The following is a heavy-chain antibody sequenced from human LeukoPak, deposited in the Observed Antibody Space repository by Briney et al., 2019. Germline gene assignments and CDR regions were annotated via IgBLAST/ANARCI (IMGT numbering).Heavy chain of an antibody. D-gene: IGHD5-12*01. J-gene: IGHJ4*02. CDR2: ISYDGSNK. V-gene: IGHV3-30*18. CDR3: AKADTGGYSGYDFSGPPVPHFDY. Sequence: GGSLRLSCAASGFTFSSYGMHWVRQAPGKGLEWVAVISYDGSNKYYADSVKGRFTISRDNSKNTLYLQMNSLRAEDTAVYYCAKADTGGYSGYDFSGPPVPHFDYWGQGTLVTVSS. CDR1: GFTFSSYG.